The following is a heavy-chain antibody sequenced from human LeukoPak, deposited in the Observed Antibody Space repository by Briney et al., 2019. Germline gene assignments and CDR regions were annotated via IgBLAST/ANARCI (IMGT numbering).Heavy chain of an antibody. CDR3: VTTQTFDY. Sequence: GGSLRLSCVASGFTFSNHWMSWVRQAPGKGLEWVANIKHEGSEKYYVDSVKGRFTISRDNAKNSLDLQMNSLRVEDTAVYYCVTTQTFDYWGQGTLVTVSS. CDR1: GFTFSNHW. J-gene: IGHJ4*02. V-gene: IGHV3-7*02. CDR2: IKHEGSEK.